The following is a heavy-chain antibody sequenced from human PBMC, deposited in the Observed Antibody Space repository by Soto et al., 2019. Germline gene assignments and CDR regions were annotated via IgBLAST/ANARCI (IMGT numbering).Heavy chain of an antibody. J-gene: IGHJ1*01. CDR2: IYSGGST. V-gene: IGHV3-66*01. Sequence: EVQLVESGGGLVQPGGSLRLSCAAAGFAVSSNYMSWVRQAPWKGLEWVSVIYSGGSTYYADSVKGRFTISRDNSKNTLYLQMNSLRADDTAVYYCARDFVHGDHPEYFQHWGQGTLVTVSS. CDR3: ARDFVHGDHPEYFQH. D-gene: IGHD4-17*01. CDR1: GFAVSSNY.